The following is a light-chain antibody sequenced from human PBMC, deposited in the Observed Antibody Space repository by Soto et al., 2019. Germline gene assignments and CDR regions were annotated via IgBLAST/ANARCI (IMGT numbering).Light chain of an antibody. V-gene: IGKV3-20*01. CDR2: GAS. CDR3: QQYGSSSWT. Sequence: EIVLTQSPGTLSLSPGEGVALSCRASQSVSSSYLAWYQQKPGQAPRLLIYGASSRATGIPDRFSGSGSGTDFTLTISRLEPEDFVVYYCQQYGSSSWTFGQGTKVEIK. J-gene: IGKJ1*01. CDR1: QSVSSSY.